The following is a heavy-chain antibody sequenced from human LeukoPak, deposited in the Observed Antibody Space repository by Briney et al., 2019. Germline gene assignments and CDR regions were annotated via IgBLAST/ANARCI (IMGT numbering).Heavy chain of an antibody. CDR2: ISAYNGNT. CDR3: ARNTPFVGDYYGSRSYGNDY. V-gene: IGHV1-18*01. CDR1: GYTFISYG. D-gene: IGHD3-10*01. J-gene: IGHJ4*02. Sequence: GASVKVSCKASGYTFISYGISRVRQAPGQGLEWMGWISAYNGNTNYAQKLQGRVTMTTDTSTSTAYMELRSLRSDDSSVQFCARNTPFVGDYYGSRSYGNDYWGQGTLVTVSS.